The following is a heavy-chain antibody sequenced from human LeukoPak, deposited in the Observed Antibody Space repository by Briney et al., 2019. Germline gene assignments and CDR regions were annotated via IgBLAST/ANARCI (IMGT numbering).Heavy chain of an antibody. D-gene: IGHD3-22*01. CDR1: GFTFNYYD. V-gene: IGHV3-13*01. CDR2: IRTTGDT. J-gene: IGHJ2*01. CDR3: ARGVSYYYDNSGHPGWYFDL. Sequence: PGGSLRLSCAVSGFTFNYYDMHWVRQAPGKRLEWVSAIRTTGDTHYPDSVKCRFAMSREDAKNSVHLQMNTLRAGDTAVYYCARGVSYYYDNSGHPGWYFDLWGRGTLVTVSS.